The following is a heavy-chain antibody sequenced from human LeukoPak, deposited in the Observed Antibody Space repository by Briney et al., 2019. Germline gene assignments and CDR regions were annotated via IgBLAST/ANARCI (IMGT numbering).Heavy chain of an antibody. J-gene: IGHJ4*02. V-gene: IGHV3-33*01. D-gene: IGHD6-19*01. CDR2: IWYDGSNK. CDR3: ARQWLVREPFDY. Sequence: GGSLRLSCAASGFTFSSYGMHWVRQAPGKGLEWVAVIWYDGSNKYYADPVKGRFTISRDNSKNTLYLQMNSLRAEDTAVYYCARQWLVREPFDYWGQGTLVTVSS. CDR1: GFTFSSYG.